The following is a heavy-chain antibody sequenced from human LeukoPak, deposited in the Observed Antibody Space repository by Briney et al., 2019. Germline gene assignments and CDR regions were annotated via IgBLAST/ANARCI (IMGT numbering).Heavy chain of an antibody. CDR3: ARDDSVGVFDY. CDR1: AFTFSSYS. CDR2: ISSSSSYI. D-gene: IGHD2-21*01. J-gene: IGHJ4*02. Sequence: GGSLRLSCAASAFTFSSYSMNWVRQAPGKGLEWVSSISSSSSYIYYADSVKGRFTISRDNAKNSLYLRVNSLRAEDTAVYYCARDDSVGVFDYWGQGTLVTVSS. V-gene: IGHV3-21*01.